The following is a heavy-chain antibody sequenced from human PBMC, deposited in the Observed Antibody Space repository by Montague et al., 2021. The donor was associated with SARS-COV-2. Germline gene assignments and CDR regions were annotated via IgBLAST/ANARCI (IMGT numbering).Heavy chain of an antibody. CDR3: ARSTVTNSPFGFSNKLRSRYNGMDV. V-gene: IGHV4-34*01. CDR2: INHSGST. Sequence: SKTLSLTCAVYGGSFSGYYLNWIRQPPGKGLEWIGEINHSGSTNYNPSLKSRVTIAVDTSKNQFSLKLTSVTAADTAVFYCARSTVTNSPFGFSNKLRSRYNGMDVWGQGTTVTVSS. J-gene: IGHJ6*02. CDR1: GGSFSGYY. D-gene: IGHD4-17*01.